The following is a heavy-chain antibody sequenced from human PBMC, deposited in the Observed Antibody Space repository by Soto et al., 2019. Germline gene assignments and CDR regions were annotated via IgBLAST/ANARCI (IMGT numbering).Heavy chain of an antibody. J-gene: IGHJ4*02. CDR1: GFTFSNAW. Sequence: EAQLVESGGGLVTPGESLRLSCVASGFTFSNAWMSWVRQVPVKGLEWIGRITSKSAGATTAYAAPVTGRFTVSRDDLKNTLYLQVNSLKTAETGIYYCYPEHTLFMGQWGQGTLVTVSS. CDR2: ITSKSAGATT. V-gene: IGHV3-15*01. CDR3: YPEHTLFMGQ.